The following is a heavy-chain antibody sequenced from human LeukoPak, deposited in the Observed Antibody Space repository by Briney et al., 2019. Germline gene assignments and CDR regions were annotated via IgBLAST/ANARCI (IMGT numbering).Heavy chain of an antibody. Sequence: ASVKVSCKASGYTFTGYYIHWVRQAPGQGLEWMGWINPDSGGTKSAQKFQGRVTMTRDTSINTAYMEPSRLASDDTAVYYCARAPGSGYAFDSWGQGTQVTVSS. CDR3: ARAPGSGYAFDS. CDR2: INPDSGGT. V-gene: IGHV1-2*02. J-gene: IGHJ4*02. D-gene: IGHD5-12*01. CDR1: GYTFTGYY.